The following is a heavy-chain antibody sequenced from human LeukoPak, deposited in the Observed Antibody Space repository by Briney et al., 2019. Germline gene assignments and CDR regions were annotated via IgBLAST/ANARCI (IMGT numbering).Heavy chain of an antibody. V-gene: IGHV4-61*02. Sequence: SETLSLTCTVSGGSISSGSYYWSWIQQPAGRGLEWIGRIYTSGSTNYNPSLKSRVTISVDTSKNQFSLKLSSVTAADTAVYYCARGGRITIFGEPVDPWGQGTLVTVSS. CDR2: IYTSGST. D-gene: IGHD3-3*01. CDR1: GGSISSGSYY. CDR3: ARGGRITIFGEPVDP. J-gene: IGHJ5*02.